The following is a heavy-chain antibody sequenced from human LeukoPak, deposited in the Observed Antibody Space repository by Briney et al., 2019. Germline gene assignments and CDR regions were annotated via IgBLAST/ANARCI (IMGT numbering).Heavy chain of an antibody. D-gene: IGHD4-17*01. CDR3: ARGTTVTLRYFDS. CDR1: GASISSYY. J-gene: IGHJ4*02. CDR2: IYYSGST. V-gene: IGHV4-59*01. Sequence: KPSETLSLTCTVSGASISSYYWSWIRQPPGKGLEWIVYIYYSGSTDHNPSLKSRITILVDTSKNQFSLKLSSVTAADTAVYYCARGTTVTLRYFDSWGQGTLVTVSS.